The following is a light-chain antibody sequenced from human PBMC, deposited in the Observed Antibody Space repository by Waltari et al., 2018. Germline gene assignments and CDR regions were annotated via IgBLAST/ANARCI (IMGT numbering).Light chain of an antibody. CDR2: KDS. Sequence: SYELTQPPSVSVSPGQTARITCSGDALPKQSTYWYQQKPGQSPVLVIYKDSERPSGIPERFSGYSSGTTVTLTISGVQAEDEADYYCQSANSSGTSYVFGTGTKVTVL. V-gene: IGLV3-25*03. CDR1: ALPKQS. CDR3: QSANSSGTSYV. J-gene: IGLJ1*01.